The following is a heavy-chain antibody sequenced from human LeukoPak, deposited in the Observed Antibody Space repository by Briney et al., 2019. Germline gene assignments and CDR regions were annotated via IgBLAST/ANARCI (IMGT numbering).Heavy chain of an antibody. CDR3: ARARYCGGDCSSN. J-gene: IGHJ4*02. Sequence: SQTLSLTCAISGDSVSSNTVAWNWIRQSPSRGLEWLGRTYYRSKWYNDYAVSVQSRIIINPDTSKNQFSLQLNSVTSEDTAVYYCARARYCGGDCSSNWGQGTLVTVSS. CDR1: GDSVSSNTVA. V-gene: IGHV6-1*01. CDR2: TYYRSKWYN. D-gene: IGHD2-21*02.